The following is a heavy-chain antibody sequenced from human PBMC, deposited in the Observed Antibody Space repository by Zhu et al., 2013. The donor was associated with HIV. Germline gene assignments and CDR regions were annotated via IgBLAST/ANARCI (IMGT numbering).Heavy chain of an antibody. J-gene: IGHJ6*03. CDR3: ARDPALTTARPNYYYYMDV. CDR1: GYTFTSYY. D-gene: IGHD6-6*01. Sequence: QVQLVQSGTEVKKPGASVKVSCKASGYTFTSYYMHWVRQAPGQGLEWMGIINPSGGSTSYAQKFQGRVTMTRDTSTSTVYMELRTLRSDDTAVYYCARDPALTTARPNYYYYMDVWGKGTTVTVSS. CDR2: INPSGGST. V-gene: IGHV1-46*01.